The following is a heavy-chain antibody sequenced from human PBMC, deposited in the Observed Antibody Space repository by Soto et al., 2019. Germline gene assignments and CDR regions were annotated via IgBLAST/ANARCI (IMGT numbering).Heavy chain of an antibody. D-gene: IGHD1-26*01. J-gene: IGHJ6*02. CDR3: ARVGQRPSLFGSRYGVDG. V-gene: IGHV1-18*04. CDR2: ISAHNGNT. Sequence: GASVKVSCKASGSTFTSYGISWVRQAPGQGLAWVGWISAHNGNTNYAQKLQGRVTMTTATSTNTAHMELRSLRSDDTAVYFCARVGQRPSLFGSRYGVDGWGQGTTGTVAS. CDR1: GSTFTSYG.